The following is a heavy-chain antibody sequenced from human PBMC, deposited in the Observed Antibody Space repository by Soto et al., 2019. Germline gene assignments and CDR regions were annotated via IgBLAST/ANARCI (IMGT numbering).Heavy chain of an antibody. CDR1: GYTFTSYA. D-gene: IGHD5-18*01. J-gene: IGHJ6*02. CDR3: ASGYSYGYYYYYYGMDV. CDR2: INAGNGNT. Sequence: QVQLVQSGAEVKKPGASVKVSCKASGYTFTSYAMHWVRQAPGQRLEWMGWINAGNGNTKYSQKFQGRVTITRDTSASTAYMELSSLRSEDTAVYYCASGYSYGYYYYYYGMDVWGQGTTVTASS. V-gene: IGHV1-3*01.